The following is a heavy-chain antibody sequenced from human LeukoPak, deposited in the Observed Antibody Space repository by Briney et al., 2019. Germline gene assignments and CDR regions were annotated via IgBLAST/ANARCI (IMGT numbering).Heavy chain of an antibody. Sequence: GGSLRLSCAASGFTFSSYGMHWVRQAPGKGLEWVAVISYDGSNKYYADSVKGRFTISRDNSKNTLYLQMNSLRGEDTAVYYCARNGYTSGWYRNWGQGTLVTVSS. CDR1: GFTFSSYG. CDR2: ISYDGSNK. V-gene: IGHV3-30*03. D-gene: IGHD6-19*01. J-gene: IGHJ4*02. CDR3: ARNGYTSGWYRN.